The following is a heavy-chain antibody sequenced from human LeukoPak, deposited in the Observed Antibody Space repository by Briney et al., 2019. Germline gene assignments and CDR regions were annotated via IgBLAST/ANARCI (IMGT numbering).Heavy chain of an antibody. CDR2: INPNSGGT. D-gene: IGHD3-22*01. J-gene: IGHJ5*02. CDR1: GYSFTSHY. Sequence: VASVTVSCTASGYSFTSHYMHWVRQAPGQGLEWMGWINPNSGGTNYAQKFQGRVTMTRDTSISTVYMELSRLRSDDTAVYYCARGNSGYQLNWFDPWGQGTLVTVSS. CDR3: ARGNSGYQLNWFDP. V-gene: IGHV1-2*02.